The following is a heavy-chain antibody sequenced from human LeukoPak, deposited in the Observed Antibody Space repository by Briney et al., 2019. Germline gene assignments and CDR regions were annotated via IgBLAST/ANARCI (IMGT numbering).Heavy chain of an antibody. V-gene: IGHV1-46*01. J-gene: IGHJ1*01. CDR1: PYTFTSYY. CDR2: INPSGGST. D-gene: IGHD6-6*01. Sequence: ASVKVSCMASPYTFTSYYMHWVRQAPGQGLEWMGIINPSGGSTSYAQKFQGRVTMTRETSTSTVYMELNSLRSEDTAVYYCGRGRSIAARPGYFQHWGQGTLVTVSS. CDR3: GRGRSIAARPGYFQH.